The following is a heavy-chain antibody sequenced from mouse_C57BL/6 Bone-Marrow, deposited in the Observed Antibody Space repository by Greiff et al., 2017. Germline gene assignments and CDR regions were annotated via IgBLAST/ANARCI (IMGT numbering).Heavy chain of an antibody. J-gene: IGHJ2*01. Sequence: VQLQQSGPVLVKPGASVKMSCKASGYTFTAYYMNWVKQSHGKSLEWIGVINPYNGGTSYNQKFKGKATLTVDKSSSTAYMELNSLTSEDSAVYYCARLGTTVVAPHYFDYWGQGTTLTVSS. D-gene: IGHD1-1*01. V-gene: IGHV1-19*01. CDR3: ARLGTTVVAPHYFDY. CDR1: GYTFTAYY. CDR2: INPYNGGT.